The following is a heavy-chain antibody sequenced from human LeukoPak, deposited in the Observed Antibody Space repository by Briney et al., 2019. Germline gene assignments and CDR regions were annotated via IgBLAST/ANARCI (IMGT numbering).Heavy chain of an antibody. J-gene: IGHJ4*02. D-gene: IGHD2-8*02. V-gene: IGHV3-30-3*01. CDR1: GFTFSSYA. CDR2: ISYDGSNK. Sequence: GRSLRLSCAASGFTFSSYAMHWVRQAPGKGLEWVAVISYDGSNKYYADSVKGRFTISRDNAKSSLYLQMNSLRAEDTAVYYCARDQPTNWWNSEGSLFDYWGQGTLVTVSS. CDR3: ARDQPTNWWNSEGSLFDY.